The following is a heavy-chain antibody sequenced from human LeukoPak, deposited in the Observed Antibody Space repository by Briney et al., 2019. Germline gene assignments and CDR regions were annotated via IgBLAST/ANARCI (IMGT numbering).Heavy chain of an antibody. CDR3: AKGRIAAAGTTEYFQH. Sequence: GGSLRLSCAASGFTFSSYAMSWVRQAPGKGLEWVSVISGSGGSTYYADSVKGRFTISRDNSKNTLYLQMNSLRAEDTAVYYCAKGRIAAAGTTEYFQHWGQGTLVTVSS. CDR1: GFTFSSYA. CDR2: ISGSGGST. D-gene: IGHD6-13*01. V-gene: IGHV3-23*01. J-gene: IGHJ1*01.